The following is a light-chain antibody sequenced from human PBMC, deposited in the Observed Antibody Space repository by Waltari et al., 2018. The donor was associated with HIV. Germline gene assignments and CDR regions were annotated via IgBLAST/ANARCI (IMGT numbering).Light chain of an antibody. CDR2: GES. Sequence: EIVLTQSPDTLSLSPGERATLSCRASQRITSNYLAGYQQKPCQAPRLLIFGESIRATGIPNRFSGSGSGTDFTLTISSLVPEDFEVYYCQQYASSPPLTFGGGTKVEIK. J-gene: IGKJ4*01. CDR3: QQYASSPPLT. CDR1: QRITSNY. V-gene: IGKV3-20*01.